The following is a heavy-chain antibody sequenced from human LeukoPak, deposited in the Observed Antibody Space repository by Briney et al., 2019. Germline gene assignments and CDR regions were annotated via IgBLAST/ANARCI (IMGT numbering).Heavy chain of an antibody. J-gene: IGHJ4*02. Sequence: PSETLSLTCAVYGGSFSDYYWSWIRQPPGKGLEWIGEINHSGSTNYNPSLKSPDTISVDTSKNQFSLKLSSVTAADTAVYYCARQYSSGRIFDYWGQGTLVTVSS. CDR1: GGSFSDYY. CDR2: INHSGST. D-gene: IGHD6-19*01. V-gene: IGHV4-34*01. CDR3: ARQYSSGRIFDY.